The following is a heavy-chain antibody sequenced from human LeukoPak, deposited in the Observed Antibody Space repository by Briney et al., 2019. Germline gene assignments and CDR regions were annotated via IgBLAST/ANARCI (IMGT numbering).Heavy chain of an antibody. CDR1: GFTFDDYA. Sequence: GRSLRLSCAASGFTFDDYAMHWVRQAPGKGLEWVSGIGWNSGTIGYADSVKGRFTISRDNAKNSLYLQMSSLRAEDTALYYCAKGKYYDILTGPHDYWGQGTLVTVSS. D-gene: IGHD3-9*01. V-gene: IGHV3-9*01. J-gene: IGHJ4*02. CDR2: IGWNSGTI. CDR3: AKGKYYDILTGPHDY.